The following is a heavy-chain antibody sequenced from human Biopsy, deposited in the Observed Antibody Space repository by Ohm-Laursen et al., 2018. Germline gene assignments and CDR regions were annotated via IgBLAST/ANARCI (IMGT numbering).Heavy chain of an antibody. D-gene: IGHD2-8*01. J-gene: IGHJ4*02. CDR3: ARDPLNGHKHFDY. CDR2: INCRTGAT. V-gene: IGHV1-2*02. Sequence: ASVKVSCKASSYTFTDYSIHWMRQAPGQGLEWLGYINCRTGATNYAQKFQGTVTMTRDTSISTAYLALGSLRSADTAIYYCARDPLNGHKHFDYWGQGSLVTVSS. CDR1: SYTFTDYS.